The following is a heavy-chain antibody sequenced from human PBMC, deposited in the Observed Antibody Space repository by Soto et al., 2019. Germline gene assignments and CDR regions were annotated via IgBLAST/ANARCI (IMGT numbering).Heavy chain of an antibody. CDR1: GFSFSVYS. Sequence: AGGSLRLSCAASGFSFSVYSMNWVRQAPGKGLEWVSYINGRDGAINYVDSVKGRFTISIDIAKNSLYLQMNSLRDEDTAVYFFPRHHLWAFEYWGQGVLVTISS. CDR3: PRHHLWAFEY. V-gene: IGHV3-48*02. D-gene: IGHD3-3*02. J-gene: IGHJ4*02. CDR2: INGRDGAI.